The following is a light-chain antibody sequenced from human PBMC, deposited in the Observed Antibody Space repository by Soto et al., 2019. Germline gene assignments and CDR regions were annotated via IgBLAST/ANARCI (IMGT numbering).Light chain of an antibody. J-gene: IGKJ3*01. V-gene: IGKV1-27*01. CDR3: QKDNRAPFT. Sequence: DIQMTQSPSSLSASVGDRVTITCRASQGISYYLAWYQQKPGKVPKLLIYAASTLQSGIPSRFSASGSGTDFTRTISSLQPEDVATYYCQKDNRAPFTFGPGTKVHIK. CDR1: QGISYY. CDR2: AAS.